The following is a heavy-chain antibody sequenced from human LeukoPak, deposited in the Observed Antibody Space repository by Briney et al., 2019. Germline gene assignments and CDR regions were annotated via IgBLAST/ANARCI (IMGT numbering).Heavy chain of an antibody. CDR3: AKSYSHEHYYYYGMDV. CDR2: IRYDGSNK. D-gene: IGHD2-21*01. CDR1: GFTFSSYG. Sequence: PGGSLRLSCAASGFTFSSYGMHWVRQAPGKGLEWVAFIRYDGSNKYYADSVKGRFTISRDNSKNTLYLQMNSLRAEDTAVYYCAKSYSHEHYYYYGMDVWGQGTTVTVSS. V-gene: IGHV3-30*02. J-gene: IGHJ6*02.